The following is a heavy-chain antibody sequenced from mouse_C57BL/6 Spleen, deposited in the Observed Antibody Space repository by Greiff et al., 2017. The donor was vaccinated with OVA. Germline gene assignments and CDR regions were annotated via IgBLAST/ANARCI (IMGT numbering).Heavy chain of an antibody. J-gene: IGHJ2*01. V-gene: IGHV3-6*01. CDR2: ISYDGSN. Sequence: EVQVVESGPGLVKPSQSLSLTCSVTGYSITSGYYWNWIRQFPGNKLEWMGYISYDGSNNYNPSLKNRISITRDTSKNQFFLKLNSVTTEDTATYYCARDSNYYGYWGQGTTLTVSS. CDR3: ARDSNYYGY. CDR1: GYSITSGYY.